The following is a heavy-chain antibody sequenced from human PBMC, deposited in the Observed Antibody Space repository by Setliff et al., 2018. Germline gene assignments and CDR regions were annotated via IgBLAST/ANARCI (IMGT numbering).Heavy chain of an antibody. D-gene: IGHD3-3*01. J-gene: IGHJ5*02. CDR1: GYSINSDCF. CDR3: VRGFTIFGVVKLERWFDP. Sequence: SETLSLTCAVSGYSINSDCFWGWIRQPPGKGLEWIGTISHSGSTSYNSSLKSRVTMSVDTSKHQFFLKLSSVTAADTAVYYCVRGFTIFGVVKLERWFDPWGQGTLVTVSS. CDR2: ISHSGST. V-gene: IGHV4-38-2*01.